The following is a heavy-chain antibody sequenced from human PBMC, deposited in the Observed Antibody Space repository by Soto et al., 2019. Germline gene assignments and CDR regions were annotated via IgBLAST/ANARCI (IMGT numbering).Heavy chain of an antibody. J-gene: IGHJ6*02. CDR3: ARDTHPQRPSWDILTGYRNSYGMDV. CDR1: GFTFSSYS. Sequence: GGSLRLSCAASGFTFSSYSMNWVRQAPGKGLEWVSYISSSSSTIYYADSVKGRFTISRDNAKNSLYLQMNSLRDEDTAVYYCARDTHPQRPSWDILTGYRNSYGMDVWGQGTTGTVSS. V-gene: IGHV3-48*02. CDR2: ISSSSSTI. D-gene: IGHD3-9*01.